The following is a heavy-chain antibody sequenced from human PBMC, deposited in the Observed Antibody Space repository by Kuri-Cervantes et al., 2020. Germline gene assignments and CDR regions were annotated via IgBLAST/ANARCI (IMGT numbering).Heavy chain of an antibody. J-gene: IGHJ4*02. D-gene: IGHD4-23*01. Sequence: ASVKVSCKASGYTFTSYGISWVRQAPGQGLEWMGWISAYNGNTNYAQKLQGRVTMTTGTSTSTAYMELRSLRSDDTAVYYCARVAQAGLRWSGSGYYFDYWGQGTLVTVSS. V-gene: IGHV1-18*01. CDR2: ISAYNGNT. CDR3: ARVAQAGLRWSGSGYYFDY. CDR1: GYTFTSYG.